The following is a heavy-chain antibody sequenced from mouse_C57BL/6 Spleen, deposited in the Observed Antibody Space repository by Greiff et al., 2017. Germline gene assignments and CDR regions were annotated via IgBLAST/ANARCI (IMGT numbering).Heavy chain of an antibody. CDR1: GFNIKDYY. CDR3: ARGRCNCDFDD. J-gene: IGHJ2*01. Sequence: EVQLQESGAELVKPGASVKLSCTASGFNIKDYYMHWVKQRTEQGLEWIGRIDPEDGETKYAPKFQGKATITANTSSNTAYLQLSSLTSEDTAVDYYARGRCNCDFDDGGTGTTLTVSS. D-gene: IGHD2-1*01. V-gene: IGHV14-2*01. CDR2: IDPEDGET.